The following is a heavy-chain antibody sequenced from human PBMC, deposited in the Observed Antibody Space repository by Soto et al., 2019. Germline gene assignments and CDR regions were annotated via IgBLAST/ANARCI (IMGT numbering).Heavy chain of an antibody. V-gene: IGHV4-59*01. J-gene: IGHJ6*02. CDR1: GGSISGYY. CDR3: ARDRGRTRAYYSGMDV. D-gene: IGHD3-10*01. CDR2: IHYRGST. Sequence: QVQLQESGPGLVKPSETLSLTCTVSGGSISGYYWSWIRQPPGKGLEWIGYIHYRGSTNYHPSLKSRITISADTSQNQISLNLRSVTTADTAVYYCARDRGRTRAYYSGMDVWGQGTTVIVSS.